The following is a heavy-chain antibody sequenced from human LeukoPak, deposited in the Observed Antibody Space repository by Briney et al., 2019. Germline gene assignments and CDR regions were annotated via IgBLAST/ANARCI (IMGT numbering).Heavy chain of an antibody. CDR3: ARVNSRLAYFDY. J-gene: IGHJ4*02. Sequence: YPSETLSLTCTVSSYSISSGYYWGWIRQPPGKGLEWIGSIYHSGNTYYNPSLKSRLTISLDTSKNQFSLKLRSVTAADTAVYYCARVNSRLAYFDYWGQGTLVTVSS. V-gene: IGHV4-38-2*02. CDR2: IYHSGNT. CDR1: SYSISSGYY. D-gene: IGHD6-25*01.